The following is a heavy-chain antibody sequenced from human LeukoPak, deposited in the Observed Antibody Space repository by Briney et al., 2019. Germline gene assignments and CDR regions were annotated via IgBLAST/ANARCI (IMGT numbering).Heavy chain of an antibody. V-gene: IGHV3-74*01. J-gene: IGHJ4*02. CDR2: IKSDGSTT. CDR3: ARGSDSSGYFPKVD. Sequence: GGSLRLSCAASGFTFSNYWMHWVRQAPGKGLVWGSRIKSDGSTTTYADSVKGRFSISRDNAKNTLYLQMNSLRAEDTAVYYCARGSDSSGYFPKVDWGQGTLVTVSS. D-gene: IGHD3-22*01. CDR1: GFTFSNYW.